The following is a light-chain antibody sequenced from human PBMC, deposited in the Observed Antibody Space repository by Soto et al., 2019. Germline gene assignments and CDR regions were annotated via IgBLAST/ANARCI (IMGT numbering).Light chain of an antibody. CDR1: QSISSN. V-gene: IGKV3-15*01. Sequence: EIVLTQSPATLSLSPGERATLSCRASQSISSNLAWYQQKPGQAPRLLIYGASTGATGVPARFSGSGSGTEFTLTISSLQSEDLAVYYCQQYNRGPVTFGQGTKVDIK. CDR2: GAS. CDR3: QQYNRGPVT. J-gene: IGKJ1*01.